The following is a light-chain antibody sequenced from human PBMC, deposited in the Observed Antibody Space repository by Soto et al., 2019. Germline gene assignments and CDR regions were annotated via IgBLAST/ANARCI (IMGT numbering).Light chain of an antibody. CDR3: SSYTSRTTPV. CDR2: EVS. Sequence: QSVLTQPASVSGSPGQTITISCTGTSSDIGGYAYVSWYQQYPGKVPNLVISEVSNRPSGVSHRFAGSRSGNTASLTISGLQAEDEADYHGSSYTSRTTPVFGGGTKLTVL. CDR1: SSDIGGYAY. V-gene: IGLV2-14*01. J-gene: IGLJ2*01.